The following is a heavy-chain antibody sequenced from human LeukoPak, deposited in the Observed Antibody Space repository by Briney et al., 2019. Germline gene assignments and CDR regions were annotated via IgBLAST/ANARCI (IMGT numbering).Heavy chain of an antibody. Sequence: GGSLRLSCAASGFTVSSNYMSWVRQAPGKGLEWVSVIYSGGRTYYADSVKGRFTISRDISKNTLYLQMNSLRAEDTAVYYCARVLSGRGSLYDYYYYMDVWGKGTTVTISS. CDR1: GFTVSSNY. D-gene: IGHD3-10*01. CDR3: ARVLSGRGSLYDYYYYMDV. J-gene: IGHJ6*03. CDR2: IYSGGRT. V-gene: IGHV3-53*01.